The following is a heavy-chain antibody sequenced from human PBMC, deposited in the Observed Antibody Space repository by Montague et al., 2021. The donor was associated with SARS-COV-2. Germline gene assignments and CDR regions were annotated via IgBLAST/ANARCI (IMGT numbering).Heavy chain of an antibody. J-gene: IGHJ4*02. Sequence: SETLSLTCAVSGDSIGNGHWWCWVRQPPGKGLEWIGEVYHTGSTNYNPSLKSLDTIAVDMSNDEFSLRVASVTAADTAVYYCASAWVTGGTLDYWGQGSLVTVSS. CDR2: VYHTGST. CDR3: ASAWVTGGTLDY. D-gene: IGHD1-26*01. V-gene: IGHV4-4*02. CDR1: GDSIGNGHW.